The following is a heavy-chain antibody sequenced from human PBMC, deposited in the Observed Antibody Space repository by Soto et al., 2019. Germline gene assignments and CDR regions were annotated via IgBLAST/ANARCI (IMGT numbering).Heavy chain of an antibody. Sequence: SETLSLTCTVSGGSISSSSYYWGWIRQTPGKGLEWIGSIYYSGTTNYNPSLKSRVSISVDTSKNQFSLSLSSVTAVDTAIYSCARLRGYCSGGSCYHFDCWGQGTLVTVSS. J-gene: IGHJ4*02. V-gene: IGHV4-39*01. CDR2: IYYSGTT. CDR3: ARLRGYCSGGSCYHFDC. D-gene: IGHD2-15*01. CDR1: GGSISSSSYY.